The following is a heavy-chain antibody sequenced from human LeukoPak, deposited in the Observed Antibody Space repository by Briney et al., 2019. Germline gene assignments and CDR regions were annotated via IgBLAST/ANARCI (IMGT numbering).Heavy chain of an antibody. CDR3: AASSGSGNYAYYFDY. Sequence: GGSLRLSCAASGFTFSSYSMNWVRQAPGKGLEWVSYISASTSSIYYADSVKGRFTISRDIGKNSLYLQMNSLRAEDTAVYYCAASSGSGNYAYYFDYWGQGTLVTVSS. J-gene: IGHJ4*02. D-gene: IGHD3-22*01. CDR2: ISASTSSI. CDR1: GFTFSSYS. V-gene: IGHV3-48*04.